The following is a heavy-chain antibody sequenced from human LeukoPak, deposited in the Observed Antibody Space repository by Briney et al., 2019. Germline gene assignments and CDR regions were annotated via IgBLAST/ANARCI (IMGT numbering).Heavy chain of an antibody. J-gene: IGHJ6*03. Sequence: GGSLRLSCAASGFTFSNYWMGWVRQAPGKGLEWVANIKQDGSEIYYVDSVKGRFTISRDTAKNSLYLQMNSLRAEDTALYYCAKARGQLLYYYMDVWGKGTTVTVSS. CDR3: AKARGQLLYYYMDV. CDR1: GFTFSNYW. CDR2: IKQDGSEI. V-gene: IGHV3-7*03. D-gene: IGHD2-2*01.